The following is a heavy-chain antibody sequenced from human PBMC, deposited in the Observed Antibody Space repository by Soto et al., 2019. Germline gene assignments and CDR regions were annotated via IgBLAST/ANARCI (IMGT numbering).Heavy chain of an antibody. CDR2: RYYSEST. CDR1: VGSITTGGYY. CDR3: ARTKCSGGSCYSWSLDY. V-gene: IGHV4-31*03. D-gene: IGHD2-15*01. Sequence: TSETLSLACTVSVGSITTGGYYWSWIRELPGKGLEWIGHRYYSESTYYNPSLKSRVSISLDTSKNQFSLKLSFVTAADTAMYYCARTKCSGGSCYSWSLDYWGQGTPVTVSS. J-gene: IGHJ4*02.